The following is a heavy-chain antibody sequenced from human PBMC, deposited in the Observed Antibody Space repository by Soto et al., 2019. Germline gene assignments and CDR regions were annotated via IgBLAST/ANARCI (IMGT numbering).Heavy chain of an antibody. CDR1: GFTFNNYA. CDR3: SKGRGGSGSLSPRVDF. CDR2: ISGGGDTT. J-gene: IGHJ4*02. Sequence: EVQLLESGGGLVQPGESLRLSCAASGFTFNNYAMTWVRQAPGKGLEWVSAISGGGDTTSYADSVKGRFTVSRDGSKNTLYLQMSSLTAEHTALYYSSKGRGGSGSLSPRVDFWGQGTLVTVSS. V-gene: IGHV3-23*01. D-gene: IGHD3-10*01.